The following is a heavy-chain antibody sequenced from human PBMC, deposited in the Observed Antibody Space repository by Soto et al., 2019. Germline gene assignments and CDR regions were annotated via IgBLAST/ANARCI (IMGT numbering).Heavy chain of an antibody. CDR3: ASVSSSVLPPR. D-gene: IGHD6-6*01. CDR2: ITRSGGNT. J-gene: IGHJ4*02. V-gene: IGHV3-21*01. Sequence: GGSLRLSCAASGFSFSNYSMNWVRQAPGKGLEWLSCITRSGGNTYYADSVRGRFTISRDNSRNTLYLQLNSLRVDDTAVYYCASVSSSVLPPRWGQGTLVTVSS. CDR1: GFSFSNYS.